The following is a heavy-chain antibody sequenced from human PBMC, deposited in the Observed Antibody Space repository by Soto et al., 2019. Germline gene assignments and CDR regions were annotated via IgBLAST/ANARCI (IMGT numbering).Heavy chain of an antibody. Sequence: PGGSLRLSCAASGFTFSSYAMHWVRQAPGKGLEWVAVISYDGSNKYYADSVKGRFTISRDNSKNTLYLQMNSLRAEDTAVYYCAREGVRRRFLEWPKDNWFDPWGKVTLVTVSS. V-gene: IGHV3-30-3*01. CDR2: ISYDGSNK. CDR1: GFTFSSYA. D-gene: IGHD3-3*01. J-gene: IGHJ5*02. CDR3: AREGVRRRFLEWPKDNWFDP.